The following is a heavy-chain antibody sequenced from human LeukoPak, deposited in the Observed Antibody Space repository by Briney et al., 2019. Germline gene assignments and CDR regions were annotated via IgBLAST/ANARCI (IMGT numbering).Heavy chain of an antibody. CDR1: GGSFSGYY. Sequence: SETLSLTCAVYGGSFSGYYWSWLRQPPGKGLEWIGEINHSGSTNYNPSLKSRVTISVDTSKNQFSLKLSSVTAADTAVYYCARVRVYYYDSSGYDDYWGQGTLVTVSS. J-gene: IGHJ4*02. CDR2: INHSGST. CDR3: ARVRVYYYDSSGYDDY. V-gene: IGHV4-34*01. D-gene: IGHD3-22*01.